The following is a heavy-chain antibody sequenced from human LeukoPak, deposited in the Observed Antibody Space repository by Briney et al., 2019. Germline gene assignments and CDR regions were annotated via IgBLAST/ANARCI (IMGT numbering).Heavy chain of an antibody. CDR3: ARETGGSYWFDP. V-gene: IGHV4-61*02. CDR2: IYTSGST. J-gene: IGHJ5*02. D-gene: IGHD1-26*01. Sequence: SETLSLTCTVSGGSISSGSYYWSWIRQPAGKGLEWIGRIYTSGSTNYNPSLKSRVTISVDTSKNQFSLKLSSVTAADTAVYYCARETGGSYWFDPWGQGTLVTVSS. CDR1: GGSISSGSYY.